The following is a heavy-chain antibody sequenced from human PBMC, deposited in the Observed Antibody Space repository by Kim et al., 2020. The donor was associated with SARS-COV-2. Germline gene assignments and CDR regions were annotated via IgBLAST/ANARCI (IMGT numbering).Heavy chain of an antibody. CDR2: IYYSGST. D-gene: IGHD4-17*01. J-gene: IGHJ6*03. CDR1: GASISRYY. CDR3: ARTDYGDVLPYYYYYMDV. Sequence: SETLSLTCTVSGASISRYYWSWIRQPPGKGLEWIGYIYYSGSTDYNPSLKSRVTISVDSSMNQFSLRLSSVTAADTAVYYCARTDYGDVLPYYYYYMDVWGKGTTVTVSS. V-gene: IGHV4-59*08.